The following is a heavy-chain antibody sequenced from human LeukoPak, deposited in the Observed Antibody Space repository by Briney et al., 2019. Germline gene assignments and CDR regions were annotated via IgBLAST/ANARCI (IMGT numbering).Heavy chain of an antibody. V-gene: IGHV3-30*18. Sequence: GRSLRLSCAASGFTFSSHGMQWVRQAPGKGLEWVAVISYDGSTKYYADSVKGRFTISRDNSKSTLYLQMNSLRAEDTVVYYCAKESGSRSYGAYFPHWGQGTLVTVSS. CDR2: ISYDGSTK. J-gene: IGHJ1*01. D-gene: IGHD6-13*01. CDR3: AKESGSRSYGAYFPH. CDR1: GFTFSSHG.